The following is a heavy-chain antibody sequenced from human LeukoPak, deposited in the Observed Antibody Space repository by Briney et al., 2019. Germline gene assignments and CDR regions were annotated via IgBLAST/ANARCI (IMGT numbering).Heavy chain of an antibody. CDR1: GFTFSNYA. Sequence: GGSLRLSCAASGFTFSNYAMNWVRQAPGKGLEWVSAISGDGGSTYYADSVKGRFTISRDNSKNTLYLQMNRLRAEDTAVYYCAKGDYDFWSCYPDYYYYYGMDVWGQGITVTVSS. D-gene: IGHD3-3*01. CDR2: ISGDGGST. V-gene: IGHV3-23*01. J-gene: IGHJ6*02. CDR3: AKGDYDFWSCYPDYYYYYGMDV.